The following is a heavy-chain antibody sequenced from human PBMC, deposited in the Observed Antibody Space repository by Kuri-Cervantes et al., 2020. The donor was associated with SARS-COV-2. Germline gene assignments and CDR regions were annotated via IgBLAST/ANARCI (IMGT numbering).Heavy chain of an antibody. CDR1: GFTFSDYA. D-gene: IGHD3-16*02. J-gene: IGHJ4*02. CDR2: IYVGSRST. CDR3: ARARSLYVWGSYRTTNYFDY. Sequence: LSLTCVASGFTFSDYAMGWVRQAPGKGLEWVSVIYVGSRSTNYADSVKGRFTIARDDSKNTLYLQMNSLRAEDTAVYYCARARSLYVWGSYRTTNYFDYWGQGTLVTVSS. V-gene: IGHV3-23*03.